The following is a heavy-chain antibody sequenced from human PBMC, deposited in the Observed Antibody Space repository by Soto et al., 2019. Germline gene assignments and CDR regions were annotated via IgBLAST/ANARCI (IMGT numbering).Heavy chain of an antibody. Sequence: QVQLVESGGGLVKPGGTLRLSCAASGFTFSDYYMSWLRQAPGKGLEWISYISSGDSTIYYADSVKGRFTISRDNAKNSLYLQMNSLRAEDTAMYYCARGGTRGGRFIYWGQGTLVTVSS. CDR2: ISSGDSTI. CDR1: GFTFSDYY. V-gene: IGHV3-11*01. D-gene: IGHD3-3*01. CDR3: ARGGTRGGRFIY. J-gene: IGHJ4*02.